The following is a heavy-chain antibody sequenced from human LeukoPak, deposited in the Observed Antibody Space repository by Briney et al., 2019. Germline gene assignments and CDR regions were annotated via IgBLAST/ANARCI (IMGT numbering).Heavy chain of an antibody. CDR3: ARDTSGWYNDAFDI. D-gene: IGHD6-19*01. CDR1: GFTFDDYA. J-gene: IGHJ3*02. V-gene: IGHV3-9*01. CDR2: ISWNSGSI. Sequence: PGGSLRLSCAASGFTFDDYAMHWVRQAPGKGLEWVSGISWNSGSIGYADSVKGRFTISRDNAKNSLYLQMNSLRDEDTAVYYCARDTSGWYNDAFDIWGQGTMVTVSS.